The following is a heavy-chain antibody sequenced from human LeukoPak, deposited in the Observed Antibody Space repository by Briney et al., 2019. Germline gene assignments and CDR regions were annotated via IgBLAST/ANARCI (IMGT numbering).Heavy chain of an antibody. Sequence: PSETLSLTCTVSGGSISNYYWNWIRQPPGKGLEWIGYIYYTGSTNYNPSLKSRVTMSVDTSKNQFSLNLKSVTPEDTAVYYCARNLIPEQLLLNFWGQGTLVTVSS. V-gene: IGHV4-59*01. CDR2: IYYTGST. J-gene: IGHJ4*02. CDR1: GGSISNYY. D-gene: IGHD2-15*01. CDR3: ARNLIPEQLLLNF.